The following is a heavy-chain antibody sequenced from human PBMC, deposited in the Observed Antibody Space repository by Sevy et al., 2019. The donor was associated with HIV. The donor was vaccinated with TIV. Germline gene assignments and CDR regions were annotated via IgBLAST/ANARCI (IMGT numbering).Heavy chain of an antibody. CDR2: IRYDGSNK. CDR3: ATRWTPGF. Sequence: GGFLRLSCAASGFTFSSYGMHCVRQAPGKGLGWVAFIRYDGSNKYYADSVKGRFTISRDNSINTLYLQMNSLRGEDTAVYYCATRWTPGFWGQGTLVPVSS. J-gene: IGHJ4*02. D-gene: IGHD1-1*01. CDR1: GFTFSSYG. V-gene: IGHV3-30*02.